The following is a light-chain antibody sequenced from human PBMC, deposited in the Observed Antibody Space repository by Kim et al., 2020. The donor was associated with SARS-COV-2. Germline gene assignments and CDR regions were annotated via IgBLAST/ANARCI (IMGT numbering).Light chain of an antibody. V-gene: IGKV1-6*01. J-gene: IGKJ1*01. CDR2: AAS. CDR1: QGIRND. Sequence: AAVGDRVTITCRASQGIRNDLGWYQQKPGKAPKLLIYAASSLQSGVPSRFSGSGSGTDFTLTITSLQPEDFATYYCLQDYTYPRTFGQGTKVDIK. CDR3: LQDYTYPRT.